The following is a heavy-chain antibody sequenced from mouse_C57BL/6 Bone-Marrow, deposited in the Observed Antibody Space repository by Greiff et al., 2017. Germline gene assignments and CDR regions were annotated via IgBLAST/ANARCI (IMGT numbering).Heavy chain of an antibody. CDR3: ARAGYYGYDEAFAY. CDR2: IYPGSGNT. J-gene: IGHJ3*01. Sequence: VQLQQSGAELVRPGASVKLSCKASGYTFTDYYINWVKQRPGQGLEWIARIYPGSGNTYYNEKFKGKATLTAEKSSSTAYMQLSSLTSEDSAVYFGARAGYYGYDEAFAYWGQGTLVTVSA. D-gene: IGHD2-2*01. CDR1: GYTFTDYY. V-gene: IGHV1-76*01.